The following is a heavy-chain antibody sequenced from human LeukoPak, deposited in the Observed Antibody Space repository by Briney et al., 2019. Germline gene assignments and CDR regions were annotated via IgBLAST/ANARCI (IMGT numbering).Heavy chain of an antibody. D-gene: IGHD2-8*02. CDR2: ISSSSSTI. CDR3: ARDLVHSY. Sequence: PGGSLRLSCAASGFTFSSYSMNWVRQAPGKGLEWVSYISSSSSTIYYADSVKGRFTISRDNAKNSLYLQMNSLRAEDTAVYYCARDLVHSYWGQGTLVTVSS. V-gene: IGHV3-48*01. CDR1: GFTFSSYS. J-gene: IGHJ4*02.